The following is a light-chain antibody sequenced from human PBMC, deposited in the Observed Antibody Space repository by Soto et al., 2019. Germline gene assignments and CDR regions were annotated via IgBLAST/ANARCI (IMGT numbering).Light chain of an antibody. CDR3: SSYGSTSTRYV. V-gene: IGLV2-14*01. CDR2: EVS. Sequence: QSALTQPASVSGSPGQSITISCTGTSSDVGGYNYVSWYQQHPGKAPKLMIYEVSNRPSGVSNRFSGSKSGNTASLTISGLQAEDEADYFCSSYGSTSTRYVFGTGTTVTVL. CDR1: SSDVGGYNY. J-gene: IGLJ1*01.